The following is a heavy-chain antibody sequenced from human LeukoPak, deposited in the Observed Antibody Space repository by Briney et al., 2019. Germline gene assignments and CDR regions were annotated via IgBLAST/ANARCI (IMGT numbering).Heavy chain of an antibody. CDR2: IKQDGSEK. J-gene: IGHJ6*03. V-gene: IGHV3-7*01. CDR3: ARDLVVPAAIPFYYYYYMDV. Sequence: PGGSLRLSCAAPGFTFSSSRMSRVRQAPRKVLARVSNIKQDGSEKYYVDSVKGRFTISRDNAKNSLYLQMNSLRAEDTAVYYCARDLVVPAAIPFYYYYYMDVWGKGTTVTVSS. CDR1: GFTFSSSR. D-gene: IGHD2-2*02.